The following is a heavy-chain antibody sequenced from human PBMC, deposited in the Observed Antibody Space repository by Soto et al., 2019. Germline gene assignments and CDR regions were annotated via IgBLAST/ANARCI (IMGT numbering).Heavy chain of an antibody. J-gene: IGHJ5*02. CDR2: MNHNRST. Sequence: QVQLQQWGAGLLKPSETLSLTCAVYGGSFSGYYWSWIVHPPRNRLQWMVEMNHNRSTNYNPSLTSGVNISVDTSKNEFTLKLGSVTAADTAVYYCARVTIVVVVASNCFGPWGQGHLVTVSS. D-gene: IGHD2-15*01. CDR1: GGSFSGYY. CDR3: ARVTIVVVVASNCFGP. V-gene: IGHV4-34*01.